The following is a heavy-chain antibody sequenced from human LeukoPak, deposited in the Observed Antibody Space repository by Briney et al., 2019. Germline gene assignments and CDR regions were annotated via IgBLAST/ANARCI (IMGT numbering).Heavy chain of an antibody. J-gene: IGHJ4*02. CDR1: GDSVSINSAA. Sequence: SQTLSLTFAISGDSVSINSAAWNWIRQSPSRGLEWLGRTYYRSKWYNDYAVSVKSRITINPDTSKNQFSLQLNSVTPEDTAVYYCARETWGWVATTVLDYWGQGTLVTVSS. D-gene: IGHD1-26*01. V-gene: IGHV6-1*01. CDR3: ARETWGWVATTVLDY. CDR2: TYYRSKWYN.